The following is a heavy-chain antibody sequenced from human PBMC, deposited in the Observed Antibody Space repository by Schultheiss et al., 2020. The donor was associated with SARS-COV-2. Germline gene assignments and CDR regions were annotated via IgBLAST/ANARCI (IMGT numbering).Heavy chain of an antibody. V-gene: IGHV3-11*01. J-gene: IGHJ4*02. D-gene: IGHD3-10*01. CDR1: GFTFTDYY. CDR2: ISGIGGTT. Sequence: GGSLRLSCAASGFTFTDYYMSWIRQTPGKRLEWVSAISGIGGTTYYADSVRGRFTISRDNAKNSLYLQMNSLRAEDTALYYCAKDRGRGVIIPFDYWGQGTLVTVSS. CDR3: AKDRGRGVIIPFDY.